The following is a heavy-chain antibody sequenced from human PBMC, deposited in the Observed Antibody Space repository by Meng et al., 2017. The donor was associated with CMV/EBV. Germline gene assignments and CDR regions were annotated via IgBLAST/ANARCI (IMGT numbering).Heavy chain of an antibody. Sequence: ASGFTFSNPWMSWVRQAPGKGLEWVGRIKSKTDGGTTDYAAPVKGRFTISRDDSKNTLYLQMNSLKTEDTAVYYCTAATHLNWFDPWGQGTLVTVSS. CDR3: TAATHLNWFDP. CDR2: IKSKTDGGTT. CDR1: GFTFSNPW. J-gene: IGHJ5*02. V-gene: IGHV3-15*01. D-gene: IGHD6-25*01.